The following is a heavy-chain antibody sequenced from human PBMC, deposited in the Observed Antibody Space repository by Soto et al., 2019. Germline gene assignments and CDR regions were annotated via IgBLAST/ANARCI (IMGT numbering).Heavy chain of an antibody. CDR3: ARQVPTIETDY. V-gene: IGHV3-48*01. CDR1: GFSFSGYS. CDR2: ISSSSTTI. J-gene: IGHJ4*02. Sequence: EVQLVESGGGLVQPGGSLRISCAASGFSFSGYSMTWVRQAPGTGLEWVSYISSSSTTIYYTDSVKGRFTISRDNAKNSLYLQMNSLRAEDTAVYYCARQVPTIETDYWGQGTLVTVSS. D-gene: IGHD5-12*01.